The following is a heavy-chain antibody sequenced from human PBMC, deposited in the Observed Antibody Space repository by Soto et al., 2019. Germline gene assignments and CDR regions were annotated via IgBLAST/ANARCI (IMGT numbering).Heavy chain of an antibody. J-gene: IGHJ6*02. Sequence: GGSLRLSCAASGFTFSSYAMHWVRQAPGKGLEWVAVISYDGSNKYYADSVKGRFTISRDNSKNTLYLQMNSLRAEDTAVYYCARAICSGGSCYYYYYGMDVWGQGTTVTVSS. CDR1: GFTFSSYA. V-gene: IGHV3-30-3*01. CDR3: ARAICSGGSCYYYYYGMDV. D-gene: IGHD2-15*01. CDR2: ISYDGSNK.